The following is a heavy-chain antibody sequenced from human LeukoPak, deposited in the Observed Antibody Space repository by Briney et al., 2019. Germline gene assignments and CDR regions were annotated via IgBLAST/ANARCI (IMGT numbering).Heavy chain of an antibody. CDR2: IWCDGSNK. V-gene: IGHV3-33*01. J-gene: IGHJ6*02. D-gene: IGHD2-21*01. CDR3: ARGAKPGVWYGMDV. Sequence: PGRSLRLSCAASGFTFSSYGMHWVRQAPGKGLEWVAVIWCDGSNKYYADSVKGRFTISRDNSKNTLYLQMNSLRAEDTAVYYCARGAKPGVWYGMDVWGQGTTVTVSS. CDR1: GFTFSSYG.